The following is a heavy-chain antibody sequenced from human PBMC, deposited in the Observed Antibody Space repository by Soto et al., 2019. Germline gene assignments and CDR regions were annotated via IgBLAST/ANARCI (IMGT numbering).Heavy chain of an antibody. J-gene: IGHJ5*02. CDR1: GFTFSSYW. Sequence: GGSLRLSCAASGFTFSSYWMSWVRQAPGKGLEWVANIKQDGSEKYYVDSVKGRFTISRDNAKNSLYLQMNSLRAEDTAVYYCARGRRYDFWSGGNWFDPWGQGTLVTVSS. V-gene: IGHV3-7*01. CDR2: IKQDGSEK. D-gene: IGHD3-3*01. CDR3: ARGRRYDFWSGGNWFDP.